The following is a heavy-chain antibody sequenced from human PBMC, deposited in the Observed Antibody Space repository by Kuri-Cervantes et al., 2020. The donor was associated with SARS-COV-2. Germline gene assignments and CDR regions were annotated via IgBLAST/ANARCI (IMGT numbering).Heavy chain of an antibody. J-gene: IGHJ4*02. D-gene: IGHD2-2*01. V-gene: IGHV3-23*01. CDR3: AKFYRDIVVVPAARGFYFDY. CDR1: GFTFSSYW. Sequence: GESLKISCAASGFTFSSYWMSWVRQAPGKGLEWVSTISGSGGSTYYADSVKGRFTISRDNSKNTLYLQMNSLRAEDTAVYYCAKFYRDIVVVPAARGFYFDYWGQGTLVTVSS. CDR2: ISGSGGST.